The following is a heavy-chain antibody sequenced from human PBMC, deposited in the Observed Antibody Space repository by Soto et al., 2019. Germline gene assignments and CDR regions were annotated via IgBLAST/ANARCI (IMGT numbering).Heavy chain of an antibody. V-gene: IGHV4-59*01. D-gene: IGHD2-21*02. J-gene: IGHJ6*01. CDR1: GASISRYY. CDR2: LYNTGST. CDR3: ARDQHIVVVTATHYYYGMDV. Sequence: SETLSLTCTVSGASISRYYWSWIRQSPWKGLEWIGYLYNTGSTIYNPSLKSRVTISVDTSKNQFSLKMNSVTAADTAVYYCARDQHIVVVTATHYYYGMDVWGQGTTVTVSS.